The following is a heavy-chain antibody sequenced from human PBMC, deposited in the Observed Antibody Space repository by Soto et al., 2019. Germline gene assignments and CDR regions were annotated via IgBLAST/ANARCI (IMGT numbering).Heavy chain of an antibody. J-gene: IGHJ3*02. V-gene: IGHV3-15*01. CDR2: IRRISDGGTT. CDR3: TRDGTDAFDI. Sequence: EAQLVESGGGLVKPGGSLRLSCAASGFTFSNTWMSWVRQAPGKGQEWVGRIRRISDGGTTNYAAPVKGRFTISRDDSKNILFLEMRSLKTEDTAVYYCTRDGTDAFDIWGRGTMVTVSS. CDR1: GFTFSNTW.